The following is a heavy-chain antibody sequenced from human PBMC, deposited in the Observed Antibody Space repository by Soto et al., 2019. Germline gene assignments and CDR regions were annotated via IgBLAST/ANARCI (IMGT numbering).Heavy chain of an antibody. CDR3: ARGLGYCRSTSCYGDYYYYMDV. Sequence: ASVKVSCKASGYTLTSYDINWVRQATGQGLEWMGWMNPNSGNTGYAQKFQGRVTMTRNTSISTAYMELSSLRSEDTAVYYCARGLGYCRSTSCYGDYYYYMDVWGKGTTVTVSS. D-gene: IGHD2-2*01. CDR1: GYTLTSYD. V-gene: IGHV1-8*01. J-gene: IGHJ6*03. CDR2: MNPNSGNT.